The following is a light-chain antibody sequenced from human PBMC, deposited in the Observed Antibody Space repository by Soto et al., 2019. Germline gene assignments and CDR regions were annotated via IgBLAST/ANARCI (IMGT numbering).Light chain of an antibody. V-gene: IGKV1-5*03. CDR2: KAS. Sequence: DIQMTQSPSTLSASVGDRVTITCRASQSISSWLAWYQQKPGKDPKLLIYKASSLESGVPSRFSGSGSGTEFTLTISSLQPDDFATYYCHQYNSFSTFGQGTKVEIK. J-gene: IGKJ1*01. CDR3: HQYNSFST. CDR1: QSISSW.